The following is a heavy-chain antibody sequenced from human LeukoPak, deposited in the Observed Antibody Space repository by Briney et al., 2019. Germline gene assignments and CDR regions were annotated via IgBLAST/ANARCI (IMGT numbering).Heavy chain of an antibody. J-gene: IGHJ4*02. D-gene: IGHD6-19*01. CDR1: GYTFTGYY. V-gene: IGHV1-2*02. Sequence: WASVKVSCKASGYTFTGYYMHWVRQAPGQGLEWMGWINPNSGGTNYAPKFQGRVTMTRDTSLSTAYMELSRLRSDDTAGYSCASSLFGSGSDYWGQGTLVTVSS. CDR2: INPNSGGT. CDR3: ASSLFGSGSDY.